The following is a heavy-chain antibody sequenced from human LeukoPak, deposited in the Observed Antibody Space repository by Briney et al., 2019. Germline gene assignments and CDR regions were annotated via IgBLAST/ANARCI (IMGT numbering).Heavy chain of an antibody. V-gene: IGHV1-69*13. Sequence: SVKVSCEASGGTFSSYAISWVRQAPGQGLEWMGGIIPIFGTANYAQKFQGRVTITADESTSTAYMELSSLRSEDTAVYYCARSKIGYDFWSGYYGGRIDYWGQGTLVTVSS. CDR1: GGTFSSYA. CDR2: IIPIFGTA. J-gene: IGHJ4*02. CDR3: ARSKIGYDFWSGYYGGRIDY. D-gene: IGHD3-3*01.